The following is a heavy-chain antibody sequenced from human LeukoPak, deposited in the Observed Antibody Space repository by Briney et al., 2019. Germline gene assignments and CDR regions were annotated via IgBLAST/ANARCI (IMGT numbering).Heavy chain of an antibody. CDR3: ASKGIQLWVLWD. J-gene: IGHJ4*02. CDR2: ISYDGSNK. Sequence: GGSLRLSCAASGFTFSSYAMSWVRQAPGKGLEWVAVISYDGSNKYYADSVKGRFTISRDNSKNTLYLQMNSLRAEDTAVYYCASKGIQLWVLWDWGQGTLVTVSS. D-gene: IGHD5-18*01. CDR1: GFTFSSYA. V-gene: IGHV3-30-3*01.